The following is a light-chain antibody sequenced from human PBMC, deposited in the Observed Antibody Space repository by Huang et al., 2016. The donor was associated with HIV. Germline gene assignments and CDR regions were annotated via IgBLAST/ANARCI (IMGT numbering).Light chain of an antibody. Sequence: EVVLTQSPDTLSLSPGERATLSCRASQSLGSSSLAWYQQKPGQALRLLIYATSPRPTGIPERFSGSGSGTDFSLTVTRLEPEDFAVYYCQRYGSSPPYTFGQGTKLEI. V-gene: IGKV3-20*01. CDR2: ATS. CDR1: QSLGSSS. J-gene: IGKJ2*01. CDR3: QRYGSSPPYT.